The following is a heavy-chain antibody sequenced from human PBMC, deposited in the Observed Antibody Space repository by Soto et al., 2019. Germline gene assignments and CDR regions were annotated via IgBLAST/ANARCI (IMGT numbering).Heavy chain of an antibody. CDR2: LYHSGTT. CDR3: ASFYYSDSSAYLDY. D-gene: IGHD3-22*01. J-gene: IGHJ4*02. V-gene: IGHV4-38-2*01. Sequence: PSETLSLTCAVSGLSISSGYYWAWIRQPPGKGLEWIGSLYHSGTTYYNPPLKSRVTISVDTSKNQFSLKLSSVTAADTAVYYCASFYYSDSSAYLDYWGQGTLVTVSS. CDR1: GLSISSGYY.